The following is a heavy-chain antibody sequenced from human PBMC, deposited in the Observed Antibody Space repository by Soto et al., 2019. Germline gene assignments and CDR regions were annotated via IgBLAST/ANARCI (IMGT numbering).Heavy chain of an antibody. CDR2: IYYSGSS. CDR1: GVSISSHY. D-gene: IGHD4-17*01. J-gene: IGHJ4*02. CDR3: ARATNDYGDYYFDY. Sequence: SETLSLTCTVSGVSISSHYWSWIRQPPGKGLEWVGYIYYSGSSIYNPSLKSRVTISVDTSKNQFSLKLNSVTAADTAVYYCARATNDYGDYYFDYWGQGTLVTVSS. V-gene: IGHV4-59*11.